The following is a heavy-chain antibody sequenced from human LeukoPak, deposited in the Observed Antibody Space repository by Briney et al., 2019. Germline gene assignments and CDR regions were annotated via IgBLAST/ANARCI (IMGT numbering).Heavy chain of an antibody. CDR2: IRGDGSDK. Sequence: GGSLRLSCAASGLTFSSYWMSWVREGLGRGVEWVANIRGDGSDKYYMVSVKGRFTISRDNAKNSLYLQMNSLRAEDTAVYYCARWGPNTSGFDYWGQGTLVTVSS. J-gene: IGHJ4*02. D-gene: IGHD6-19*01. V-gene: IGHV3-7*03. CDR3: ARWGPNTSGFDY. CDR1: GLTFSSYW.